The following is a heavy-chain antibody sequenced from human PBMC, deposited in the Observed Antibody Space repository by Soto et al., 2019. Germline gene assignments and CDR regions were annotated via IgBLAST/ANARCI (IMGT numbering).Heavy chain of an antibody. J-gene: IGHJ6*02. CDR2: ISGSGGST. V-gene: IGHV3-23*01. D-gene: IGHD2-2*01. Sequence: GGSLRLSCAASGFTFSSYAMSWVRQAQGKGLEWVSAISGSGGSTYYADSVKGRFTISRDNSKNTLYLQMNSLRAEDTAVYYCAKPYCRSTSCYDDYYYGMDVWGQGTTVTVSS. CDR3: AKPYCRSTSCYDDYYYGMDV. CDR1: GFTFSSYA.